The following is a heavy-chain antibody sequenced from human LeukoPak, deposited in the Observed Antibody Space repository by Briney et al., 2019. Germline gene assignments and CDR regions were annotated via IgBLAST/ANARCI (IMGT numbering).Heavy chain of an antibody. J-gene: IGHJ3*02. Sequence: AGGSLRLSCAASGFTFSSYSMNWIRQAPGKGLEWVSYISSSGSTIYYADSVKGRFTISRDNAKNSLYLQMNSLRAEDTAVYYCARAEEAHDAFDIWGQGTMVTVSS. CDR2: ISSSGSTI. CDR3: ARAEEAHDAFDI. CDR1: GFTFSSYS. V-gene: IGHV3-48*04.